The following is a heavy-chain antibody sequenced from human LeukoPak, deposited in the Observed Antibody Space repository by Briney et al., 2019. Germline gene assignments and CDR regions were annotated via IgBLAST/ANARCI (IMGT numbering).Heavy chain of an antibody. CDR1: GFTFRDYS. D-gene: IGHD3-10*02. J-gene: IGHJ6*03. Sequence: GGSLRLSCAASGFTFRDYSMNWVRQAPGKGLQWVSYISTSSSTIYYADSVKGRFTISRDNAKNSLYLQMSSLRAEDTAVYYCARAGITMLTMDVWGKGTTVTISS. V-gene: IGHV3-48*01. CDR2: ISTSSSTI. CDR3: ARAGITMLTMDV.